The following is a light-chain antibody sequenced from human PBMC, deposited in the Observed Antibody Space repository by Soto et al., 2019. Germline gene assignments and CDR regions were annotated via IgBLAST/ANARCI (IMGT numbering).Light chain of an antibody. J-gene: IGLJ3*02. CDR2: EVS. CDR1: SSDVGGYNY. V-gene: IGLV2-14*01. Sequence: QSALTQPASVSGSPGQSITISCTGTSSDVGGYNYVSWYQQHPGKAPNLMIYEVSNRPSGVSNRFSGSKSGNTASLTISGLQAEYGADYYFSSYTNSSTRVFGGGTKRTVL. CDR3: SSYTNSSTRV.